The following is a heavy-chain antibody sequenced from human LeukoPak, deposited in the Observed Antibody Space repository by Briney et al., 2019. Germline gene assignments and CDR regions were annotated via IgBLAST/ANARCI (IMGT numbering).Heavy chain of an antibody. Sequence: ASVKVSCRASGYTFTGYYMHWVRPAPGQGLEWMGWINPNSGGTNYAQKFQGRVTMTRDTSISTAYMELSRLRSDDTAVYYCARLYDYVWGSYPDDYWGQGTLVTVSS. CDR2: INPNSGGT. J-gene: IGHJ4*02. D-gene: IGHD3-16*02. CDR1: GYTFTGYY. V-gene: IGHV1-2*02. CDR3: ARLYDYVWGSYPDDY.